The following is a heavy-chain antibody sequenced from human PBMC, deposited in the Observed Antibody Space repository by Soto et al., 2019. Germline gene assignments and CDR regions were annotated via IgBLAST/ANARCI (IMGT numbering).Heavy chain of an antibody. CDR3: TKIGGIRSYYYYYGMDV. CDR1: GFTFSNAW. D-gene: IGHD5-18*01. V-gene: IGHV3-15*07. Sequence: EVQLVESGGGLVKPGGSLRLSCAASGFTFSNAWMNWVRQAPGKGLEWVGRIKSKTDGGTTDYAAPVKGRFTISRDDSKNTLYLQMNSLKTEDTAVYYCTKIGGIRSYYYYYGMDVWGQGTTVTVSS. CDR2: IKSKTDGGTT. J-gene: IGHJ6*02.